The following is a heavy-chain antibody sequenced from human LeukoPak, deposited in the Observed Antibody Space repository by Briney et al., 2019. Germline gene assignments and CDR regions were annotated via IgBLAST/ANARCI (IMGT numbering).Heavy chain of an antibody. D-gene: IGHD5-24*01. CDR2: ISYDGSNK. J-gene: IGHJ4*02. CDR3: ARDQGYTFDY. Sequence: GRSLRLSCAASGFTFSSYAMHWVRQAPGKGLEWVAAISYDGSNKYYADSVKGRFTISRDNSKNTLYPQMNSLRAEDTAVYYCARDQGYTFDYWGQGTLVTVSS. V-gene: IGHV3-30*04. CDR1: GFTFSSYA.